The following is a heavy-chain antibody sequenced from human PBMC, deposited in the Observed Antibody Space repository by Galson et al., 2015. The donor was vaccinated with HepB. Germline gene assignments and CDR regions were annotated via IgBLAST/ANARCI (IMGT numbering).Heavy chain of an antibody. J-gene: IGHJ5*02. CDR2: ISSRGSTI. V-gene: IGHV3-48*03. CDR1: GFPSSSNE. D-gene: IGHD2/OR15-2a*01. Sequence: SLRLSCAASGFPSSSNEMSWVRQAPGKGLEWISYISSRGSTIYYADSVKGRFTISRDNTKNSLYLQMNSLRAEDTAVYYCARSTRFDPWGQGTLVTVSS. CDR3: ARSTRFDP.